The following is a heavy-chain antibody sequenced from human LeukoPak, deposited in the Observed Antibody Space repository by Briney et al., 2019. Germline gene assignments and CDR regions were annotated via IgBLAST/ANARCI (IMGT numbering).Heavy chain of an antibody. V-gene: IGHV4-59*01. CDR3: ATRGDYGDYLADY. CDR1: GGSNSSYY. J-gene: IGHJ4*02. Sequence: SETLSLTCTVSGGSNSSYYWSWIRQPPGKGLEWIGYIYYSGSTNYNPSLRSRLTLSVDTSKNQFSLKLSSVTAADTAVYYYATRGDYGDYLADYWGQETLVTVSS. D-gene: IGHD4-17*01. CDR2: IYYSGST.